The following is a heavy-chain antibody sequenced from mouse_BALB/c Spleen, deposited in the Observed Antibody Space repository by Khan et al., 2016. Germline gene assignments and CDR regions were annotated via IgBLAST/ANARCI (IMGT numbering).Heavy chain of an antibody. CDR2: INTYSGES. Sequence: QVQLQQSGPELKKPGKTVKISCKASGYTFTNYGMNWVKQAPGKGLKWMGWINTYSGESTYADDFKGRFAFSLETSAHTAYLQLNNLKNEDTATYFGARYRYYYGSSRYFEVGGAGTTVTVSS. V-gene: IGHV9-3-1*01. J-gene: IGHJ1*01. D-gene: IGHD1-1*01. CDR1: GYTFTNYG. CDR3: ARYRYYYGSSRYFEV.